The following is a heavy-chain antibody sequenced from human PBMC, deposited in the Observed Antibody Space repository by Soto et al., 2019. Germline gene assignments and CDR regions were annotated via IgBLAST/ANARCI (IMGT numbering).Heavy chain of an antibody. J-gene: IGHJ5*02. D-gene: IGHD2-21*02. CDR1: GYTFTGYY. CDR2: INPNSGGT. Sequence: ASVKVSCKASGYTFTGYYMHWVRQAPGQGLEWMGWINPNSGGTNYAQKFQGRVTMTRDTSISTAYMELSRLRSDDMAVYYCASGGPIVVVTAIVYNWFDPWGQGTLVTVSS. CDR3: ASGGPIVVVTAIVYNWFDP. V-gene: IGHV1-2*02.